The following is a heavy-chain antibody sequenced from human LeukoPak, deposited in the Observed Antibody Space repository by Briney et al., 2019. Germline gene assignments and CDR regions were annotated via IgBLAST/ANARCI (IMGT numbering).Heavy chain of an antibody. Sequence: GGSLRLSCAASGFTFSSYAMPWVRQAPGKGLEYVSAISSNGGSTYYANSVKGRFTISRDNSKNTLYLQMGSLRAEDMAVYYCARDAKSYNYYYYYMDVWGKGTTVTVSS. D-gene: IGHD1-26*01. CDR1: GFTFSSYA. V-gene: IGHV3-64*01. CDR3: ARDAKSYNYYYYYMDV. J-gene: IGHJ6*03. CDR2: ISSNGGST.